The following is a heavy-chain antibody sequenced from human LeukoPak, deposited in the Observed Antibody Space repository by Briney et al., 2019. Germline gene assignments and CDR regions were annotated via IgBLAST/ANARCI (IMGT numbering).Heavy chain of an antibody. CDR2: SRDRANGYTP. D-gene: IGHD1-26*01. CDR1: GFTFSGRY. Sequence: GGSLRLSCTASGFTFSGRYMDWVRQAPGKGLEWVGRSRDRANGYTPEYAASGRGRFTISRDDSETSMYLQMNSLKTEGSAVYYCTRGGASSVAYYYHMDVWGQGTTVTVSS. V-gene: IGHV3-72*01. J-gene: IGHJ6*02. CDR3: TRGGASSVAYYYHMDV.